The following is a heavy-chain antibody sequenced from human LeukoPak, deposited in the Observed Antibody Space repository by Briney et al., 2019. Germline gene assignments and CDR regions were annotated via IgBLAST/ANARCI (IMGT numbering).Heavy chain of an antibody. V-gene: IGHV1-69*13. Sequence: SVGVSCKASGGTFSSYAISWVRQAPGQGLEWMGGIIPIFGTANYAQRDHGRVQITADESTSTAYMELSSLGSEDTAVYYCARDCEESTTGTTGFDYWGQGTLHTVSS. CDR2: IIPIFGTA. CDR3: ARDCEESTTGTTGFDY. CDR1: GGTFSSYA. J-gene: IGHJ4*02. D-gene: IGHD1-1*01.